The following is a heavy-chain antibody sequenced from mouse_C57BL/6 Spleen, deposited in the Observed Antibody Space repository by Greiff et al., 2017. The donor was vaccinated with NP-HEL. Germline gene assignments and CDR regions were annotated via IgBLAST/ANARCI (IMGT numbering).Heavy chain of an antibody. CDR3: TSGDGYYRMDAMDY. J-gene: IGHJ4*01. CDR2: IYPGNSDT. V-gene: IGHV1-5*01. Sequence: VHVKQSGTVLARPGASVKMSCKTSGYTFTSYWMHWVKQRPGQGLEWIGAIYPGNSDTSYNQKFKGKAKLTAVTSASTAYMELSSLTNEDSAVYYCTSGDGYYRMDAMDYWGQGTSVTVSS. CDR1: GYTFTSYW. D-gene: IGHD2-3*01.